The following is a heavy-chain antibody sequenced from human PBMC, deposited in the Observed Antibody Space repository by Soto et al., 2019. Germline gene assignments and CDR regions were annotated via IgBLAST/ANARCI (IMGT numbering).Heavy chain of an antibody. J-gene: IGHJ6*02. CDR2: IKSKTDGGTT. CDR1: SVSNAW. CDR3: TTSPTYYDFCSGYYTLLYSGMDV. Sequence: SVSNAWMNWVRQAPGKGLEWDGRIKSKTDGGTTDYAAPAKGRFSISRDDSKNTLYLQMNSLKTEDTAVYYCTTSPTYYDFCSGYYTLLYSGMDVWGQGTTVNVSS. V-gene: IGHV3-15*07. D-gene: IGHD3-3*01.